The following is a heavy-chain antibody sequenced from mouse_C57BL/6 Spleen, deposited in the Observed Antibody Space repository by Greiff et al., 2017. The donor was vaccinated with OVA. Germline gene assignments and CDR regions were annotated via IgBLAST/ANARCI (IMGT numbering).Heavy chain of an antibody. CDR3: ARRVVTYFDV. V-gene: IGHV1-42*01. D-gene: IGHD1-1*02. CDR1: GYSFTGYY. CDR2: INPSTGGT. J-gene: IGHJ1*03. Sequence: EVQLQQSGPELVKPGASVKISCKASGYSFTGYYMNWVKQSPEKSLEWIGEINPSTGGTTYNQKFKAKATLTVDKSSSTAYMQLKSLTSEDSAVYYCARRVVTYFDVWGTGTTVTVSS.